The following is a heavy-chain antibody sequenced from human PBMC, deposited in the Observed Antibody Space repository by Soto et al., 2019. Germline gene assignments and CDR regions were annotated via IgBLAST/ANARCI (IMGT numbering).Heavy chain of an antibody. CDR3: AKDSSGTMFDY. J-gene: IGHJ4*02. CDR1: GYTFSRYG. Sequence: QVQLVESGGGVVQPGRALRLSCAASGYTFSRYGMHWVRQAQGKGMEWVAVISYDGSNKYYADSVKGRFTISRDNSKNTLYLQMNSLRAEDTAVYYCAKDSSGTMFDYWGQGTLVTVSS. CDR2: ISYDGSNK. V-gene: IGHV3-30*18. D-gene: IGHD3-3*01.